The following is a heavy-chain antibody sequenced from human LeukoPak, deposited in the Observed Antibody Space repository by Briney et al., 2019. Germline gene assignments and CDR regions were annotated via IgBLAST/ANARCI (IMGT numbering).Heavy chain of an antibody. D-gene: IGHD3-16*01. CDR3: ASEPGLSRGPDYAMDV. V-gene: IGHV3-30*03. CDR1: GFTFSSYS. Sequence: GGSLRLSCAASGFTFSSYSMNWVRRAPGKGLEWMTCVLDNTDFPYYADSVEGRFIISRDSSKNVVYLQMNSLRPEDTAIYYCASEPGLSRGPDYAMDVWGQGTTVTVSS. J-gene: IGHJ6*02. CDR2: VLDNTDFP.